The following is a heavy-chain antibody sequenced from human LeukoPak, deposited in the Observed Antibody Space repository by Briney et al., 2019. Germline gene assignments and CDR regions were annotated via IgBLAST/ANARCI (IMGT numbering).Heavy chain of an antibody. CDR3: ARDGYDLVSGFKDAFDI. D-gene: IGHD5-12*01. J-gene: IGHJ3*02. CDR2: INSDGSST. Sequence: PGGSLRLSCAASGFTFKYAWMSWVRQAPGKGLVWVSRINSDGSSTSYADSVKGRFTISRDNAKNTLYLQMNSLRAEGTAVYYCARDGYDLVSGFKDAFDIWGQGTMVTVSS. V-gene: IGHV3-74*01. CDR1: GFTFKYAW.